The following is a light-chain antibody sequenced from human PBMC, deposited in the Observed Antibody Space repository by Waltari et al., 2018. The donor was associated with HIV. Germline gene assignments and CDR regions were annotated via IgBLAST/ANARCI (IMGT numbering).Light chain of an antibody. CDR1: SNNKNY. Sequence: TQSPDSLAVSLGERATINCSSNNKNYIAWYQQRPGQPPKLLIYWASIRESGVPDRFSGSGSGTEFTLNISSLQAEDVAVYYCQQDYTTPYTFGQGTKLEIK. CDR3: QQDYTTPYT. J-gene: IGKJ2*01. CDR2: WAS. V-gene: IGKV4-1*01.